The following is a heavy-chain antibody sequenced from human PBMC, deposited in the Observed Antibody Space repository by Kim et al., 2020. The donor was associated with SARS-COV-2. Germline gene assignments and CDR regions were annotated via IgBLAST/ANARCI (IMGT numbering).Heavy chain of an antibody. CDR3: ANLRIYYYGWGSYTSVAMDV. Sequence: SETLSLTCAVYGGSFSGYYWSWIRQPPGRGLEWIGEINHSGSTNYNPSLKSRVTISVDTSKNQFSLKLTSVTAADTAVYYCANLRIYYYGWGSYTSVAMDVWGQGTTVTVSS. V-gene: IGHV4-34*01. CDR1: GGSFSGYY. CDR2: INHSGST. J-gene: IGHJ6*02. D-gene: IGHD3-10*01.